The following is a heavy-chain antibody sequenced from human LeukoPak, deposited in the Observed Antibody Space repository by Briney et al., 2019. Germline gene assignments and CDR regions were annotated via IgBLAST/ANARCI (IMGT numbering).Heavy chain of an antibody. D-gene: IGHD2-15*01. CDR2: MYTNGES. J-gene: IGHJ4*02. CDR3: VTTVEGGIPNFDC. Sequence: SETLSLTCTVSRGSINNQYWSWIRQPSGKGLEWIGRMYTNGESDYNPSLKSRVTISVDTSKNQFSLNLNSVTAADTAVYYCVTTVEGGIPNFDCWGQGTLVTVSS. CDR1: RGSINNQY. V-gene: IGHV4-4*07.